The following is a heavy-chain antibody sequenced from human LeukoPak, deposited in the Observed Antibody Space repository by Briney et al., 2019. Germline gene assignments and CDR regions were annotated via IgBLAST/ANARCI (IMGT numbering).Heavy chain of an antibody. J-gene: IGHJ5*02. V-gene: IGHV1-2*02. Sequence: GASVKVSCKASGYTFTGYYMHWVRQAPGQGLEWTGWINPNSGGTNYAQKFQGRVTMTRDTSISTAYMELSRLRSDDTAVYYCALAVAGGNWFDPWGQGTLVTVSS. CDR2: INPNSGGT. CDR1: GYTFTGYY. CDR3: ALAVAGGNWFDP. D-gene: IGHD3-16*01.